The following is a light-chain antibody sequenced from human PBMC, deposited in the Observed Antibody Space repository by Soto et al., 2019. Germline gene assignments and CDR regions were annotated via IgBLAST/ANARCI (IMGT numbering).Light chain of an antibody. Sequence: QSALTQPASVSGSPGQSIAISCTGTSSDVGGYNYVSWYQQHPGKTPKLMIYEVSNRPSGVSNRFSGSKSGNTASLTISGLQAEDEADYYCNSYTSNNTWVFGGGTKLTVL. J-gene: IGLJ3*02. CDR3: NSYTSNNTWV. V-gene: IGLV2-14*01. CDR1: SSDVGGYNY. CDR2: EVS.